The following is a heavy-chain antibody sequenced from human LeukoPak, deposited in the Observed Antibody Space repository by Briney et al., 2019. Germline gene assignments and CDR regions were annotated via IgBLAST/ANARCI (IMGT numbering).Heavy chain of an antibody. CDR3: ARSDYYDSSGSRAYFQH. D-gene: IGHD3-22*01. Sequence: ASVKVSCKASGGTFSSYGISWVRQAPGQGLEWMGWISAYNGNTNYAQKLQGRVTMTTDTSTSTAYMELRSLRSDDTAVYYCARSDYYDSSGSRAYFQHWGQGTLVTVSS. CDR2: ISAYNGNT. CDR1: GGTFSSYG. J-gene: IGHJ1*01. V-gene: IGHV1-18*01.